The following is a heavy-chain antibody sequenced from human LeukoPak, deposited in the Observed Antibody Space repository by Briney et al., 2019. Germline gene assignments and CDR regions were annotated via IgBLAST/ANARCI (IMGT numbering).Heavy chain of an antibody. V-gene: IGHV4-34*01. CDR3: ARPNCSGGSCYDY. D-gene: IGHD2-15*01. J-gene: IGHJ4*02. CDR1: SGSLIGYY. CDR2: INDSGDA. Sequence: PSETLSLTCDVSSGSLIGYYWSWIRQSPGKGLEWIGDINDSGDATYTPSLMSRVTVSVDRSQRQFSLHLRSVTAADTAVYYCARPNCSGGSCYDYWGQGTLVTVSS.